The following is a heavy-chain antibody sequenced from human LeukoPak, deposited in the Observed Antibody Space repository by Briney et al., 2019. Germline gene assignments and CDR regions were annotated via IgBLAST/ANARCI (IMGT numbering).Heavy chain of an antibody. Sequence: KASETLSLTCAVYGGSFSGYYWSWIRQPPGKGLEWIGEINHSGSTNYNPSLKSRVTISVDTSKNQFSLKLSSVTAADTAVYYCARGRPSDIVVVVAATLSAPFDYWGQGTLVTVSS. CDR1: GGSFSGYY. D-gene: IGHD2-15*01. CDR2: INHSGST. V-gene: IGHV4-34*01. CDR3: ARGRPSDIVVVVAATLSAPFDY. J-gene: IGHJ4*02.